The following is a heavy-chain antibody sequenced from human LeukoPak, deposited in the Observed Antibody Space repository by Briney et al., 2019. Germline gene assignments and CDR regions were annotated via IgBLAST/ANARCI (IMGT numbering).Heavy chain of an antibody. CDR1: GGSISSSSYY. V-gene: IGHV4-39*07. D-gene: IGHD4-17*01. Sequence: PSETLSLTCTVSGGSISSSSYYWGWIRQPPGKGLEWIGSIYYSGSTYYNPSLKSRVTISVDTSKNQFSLKLNSVTAADTAVYYCARAGYGDSDFDYWGQGTLLTVCS. J-gene: IGHJ4*02. CDR2: IYYSGST. CDR3: ARAGYGDSDFDY.